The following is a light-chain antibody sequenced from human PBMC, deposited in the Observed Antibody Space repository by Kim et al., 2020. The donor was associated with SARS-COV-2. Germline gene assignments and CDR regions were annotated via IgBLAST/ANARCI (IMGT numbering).Light chain of an antibody. V-gene: IGKV3D-15*01. J-gene: IGKJ2*03. CDR1: QSVKRN. Sequence: VSPGERATFSCRASQSVKRNVAWYQQKPGQAPRLLIYGGSTRATGIPAKFSGSGWGTEFTLTISSLQSDDSAVYYCQQYSNWPPYSFGQGTKLEI. CDR3: QQYSNWPPYS. CDR2: GGS.